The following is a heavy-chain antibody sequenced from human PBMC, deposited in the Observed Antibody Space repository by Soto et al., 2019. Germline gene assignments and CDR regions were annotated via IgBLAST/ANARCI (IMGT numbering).Heavy chain of an antibody. CDR1: GGSISSGGYY. V-gene: IGHV4-31*03. D-gene: IGHD6-13*01. Sequence: SETLSLTCTVSGGSISSGGYYWSWIRQHPGKGLEWIGYIYYSGSTYYNPSLKSRVTISVDTSKNQFSLKLSSVTAADTAVYYCARLCIAAAASYYYYMDVWGKGTTVTVSS. CDR2: IYYSGST. J-gene: IGHJ6*03. CDR3: ARLCIAAAASYYYYMDV.